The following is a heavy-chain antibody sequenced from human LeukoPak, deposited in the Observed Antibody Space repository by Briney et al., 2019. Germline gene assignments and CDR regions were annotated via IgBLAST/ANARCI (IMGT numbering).Heavy chain of an antibody. J-gene: IGHJ4*02. CDR1: GGSISSSSYY. Sequence: SETLSLTCTVSGGSISSSSYYWGWIRQPPGKGLEWIGSIYYSGSTYYNSSLKSRVTISVDTSKNQFSLKLNSVTATDTAIYYWARQTQRRITIFGVVIRDYWGQGTLVTVSS. CDR2: IYYSGST. V-gene: IGHV4-39*01. D-gene: IGHD3-3*01. CDR3: ARQTQRRITIFGVVIRDY.